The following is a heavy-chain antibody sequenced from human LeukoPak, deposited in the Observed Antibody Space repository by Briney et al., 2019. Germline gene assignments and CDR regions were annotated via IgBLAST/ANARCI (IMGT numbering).Heavy chain of an antibody. Sequence: ASVEVSCKASGYIFTSYSISWVRQAPGQGLEWMGWISAYNGDTNYVQKLQGRVTMTTDTSTSTAYMELKSLRSDDTAVYYCAREEGAPIAAANIWGLGTKVTVSS. J-gene: IGHJ3*02. V-gene: IGHV1-18*01. CDR2: ISAYNGDT. CDR3: AREEGAPIAAANI. D-gene: IGHD6-13*01. CDR1: GYIFTSYS.